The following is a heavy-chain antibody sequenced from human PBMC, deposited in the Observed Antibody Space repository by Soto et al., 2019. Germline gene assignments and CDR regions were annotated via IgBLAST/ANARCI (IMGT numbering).Heavy chain of an antibody. D-gene: IGHD6-19*01. Sequence: GGSLRLSCAASGFTFSNAWMNWVRQAPGKGLEWVGRIKSKTDGGTTDYAAPVKGRFTISRDDSKNTLYLQMNSLKTEDTAVYYCTTVSGSSGWTDAFDIWGQGTMVTVSS. CDR3: TTVSGSSGWTDAFDI. CDR1: GFTFSNAW. CDR2: IKSKTDGGTT. J-gene: IGHJ3*02. V-gene: IGHV3-15*07.